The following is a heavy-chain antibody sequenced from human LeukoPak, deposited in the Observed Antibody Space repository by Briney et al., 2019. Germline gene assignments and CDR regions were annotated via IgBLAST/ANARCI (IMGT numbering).Heavy chain of an antibody. CDR1: GYTFTGYY. D-gene: IGHD3-22*01. J-gene: IGHJ4*02. V-gene: IGHV1-2*02. CDR2: INPNSGGT. CDR3: AKSTLIVVITLFDY. Sequence: ASVKVSCKASGYTFTGYYMHWVRQAPGQGLEWMGWINPNSGGTNYAQKFQGRVTMTWDTSISTAYMEPSRLRSDDTAVYYCAKSTLIVVITLFDYWGQGTLVTVSS.